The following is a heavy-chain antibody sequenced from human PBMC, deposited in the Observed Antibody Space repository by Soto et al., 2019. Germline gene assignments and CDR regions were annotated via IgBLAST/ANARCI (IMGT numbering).Heavy chain of an antibody. CDR3: AKRRELTTVTPNKWFDA. CDR2: ISGSGGST. V-gene: IGHV3-23*01. J-gene: IGHJ5*02. Sequence: EGSLGLSWATSWLPYSSYAMSWVRQASGKGLEWVSTISGSGGSTFYADSVKGRFTISRENSKNTLYLQMNSLRAEDKAVYYCAKRRELTTVTPNKWFDAWGQGTLFSVSS. CDR1: WLPYSSYA. D-gene: IGHD4-17*01.